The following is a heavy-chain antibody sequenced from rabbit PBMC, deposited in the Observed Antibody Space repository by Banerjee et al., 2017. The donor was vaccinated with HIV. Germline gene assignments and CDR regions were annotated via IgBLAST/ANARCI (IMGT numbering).Heavy chain of an antibody. J-gene: IGHJ4*01. CDR1: GFSFIGIYY. CDR3: ARGADYAGYGFNL. CDR2: IYGGSSGSN. D-gene: IGHD7-1*01. Sequence: QSLEESGGDRVKPGDSLTLTGQASGFSFIGIYYLGWVRQAPGKGLEWIACIYGGSSGSNYYASWAKGRFTGSKTSSTTVTLQMTSLTAADTATYFCARGADYAGYGFNLWGQGTSSPS. V-gene: IGHV1S40*01.